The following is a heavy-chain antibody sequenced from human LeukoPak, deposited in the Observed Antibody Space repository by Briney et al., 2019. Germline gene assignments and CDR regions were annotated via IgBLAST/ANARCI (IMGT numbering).Heavy chain of an antibody. Sequence: TSETLSLTCTVSGGSISSYYWSWIRQPPGKGLEWIGYIYYSGSTNYNPSLKSRVTISVDTSKNQFSLKLSSVTAADTAMYYCARGLYYDFWSGYSSPDYYYYMDVWGKGTTVTVSS. J-gene: IGHJ6*03. CDR2: IYYSGST. CDR1: GGSISSYY. CDR3: ARGLYYDFWSGYSSPDYYYYMDV. V-gene: IGHV4-59*01. D-gene: IGHD3-3*01.